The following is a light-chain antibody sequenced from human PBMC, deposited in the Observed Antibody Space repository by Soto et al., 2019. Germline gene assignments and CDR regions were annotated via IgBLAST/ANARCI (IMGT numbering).Light chain of an antibody. CDR3: QQYNNWPWT. Sequence: EIVMTQAPATLSVSPVGRATLSCRASQSISGTLAWYQQKPGQAPRLLIYGASTSATSFPARFSGSGSWTDFTLTISSLQSEDFAVYYCQQYNNWPWTFGQGTKVDIK. CDR2: GAS. J-gene: IGKJ1*01. CDR1: QSISGT. V-gene: IGKV3-15*01.